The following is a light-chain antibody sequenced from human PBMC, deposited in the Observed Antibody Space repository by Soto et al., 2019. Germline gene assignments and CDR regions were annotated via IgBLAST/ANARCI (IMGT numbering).Light chain of an antibody. V-gene: IGLV3-1*01. J-gene: IGLJ1*01. Sequence: SYELAQPPSVSVSPGQTARITCSGDKLGAQYTSWYQQKPGQSPVLVIYQDAKRPSGIPERFSGSNSGNTATLTISGTQAVDEADYYCQAWDSRTFYVFGTGTKVTVL. CDR3: QAWDSRTFYV. CDR1: KLGAQY. CDR2: QDA.